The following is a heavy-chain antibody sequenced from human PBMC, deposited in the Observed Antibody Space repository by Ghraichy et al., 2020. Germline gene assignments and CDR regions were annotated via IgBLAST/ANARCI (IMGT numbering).Heavy chain of an antibody. D-gene: IGHD1-1*01. J-gene: IGHJ5*02. CDR3: ARATGTLPLFDP. V-gene: IGHV4-59*01. CDR2: IYYSGST. CDR1: GGSISSYY. Sequence: SETLSLTCTVSGGSISSYYWSWIRQPPGKGLEWIGYIYYSGSTNYNPSLKSRVTISVDTSKNQFSLKLSSVTAADTAVYYCARATGTLPLFDPWGQGTLVTVSS.